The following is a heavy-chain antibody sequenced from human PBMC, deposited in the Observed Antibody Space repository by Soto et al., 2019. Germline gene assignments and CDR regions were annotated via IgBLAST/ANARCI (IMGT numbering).Heavy chain of an antibody. CDR2: INPNSGGT. Sequence: QVQLVQSGAEVKKPGASVKVSCKASGYTFTGHYMHWVRQAPGQGLEWMGWINPNSGGTNYAQKFQGWVTMTRDTSISKAYMELSRLRSDDTAVYYCARERALLAGQGDTAMVCDAFDIWGQGTMVTVSS. D-gene: IGHD5-18*01. J-gene: IGHJ3*02. V-gene: IGHV1-2*04. CDR3: ARERALLAGQGDTAMVCDAFDI. CDR1: GYTFTGHY.